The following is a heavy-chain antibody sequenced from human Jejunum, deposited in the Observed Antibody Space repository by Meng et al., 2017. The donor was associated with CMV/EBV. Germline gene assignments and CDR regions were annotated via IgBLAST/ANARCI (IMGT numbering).Heavy chain of an antibody. D-gene: IGHD3-10*01. V-gene: IGHV3-7*01. CDR2: IEQDGSEK. CDR1: GFTFSTYW. CDR3: ARNARGSGY. Sequence: SCAASGFTFSTYWMTWVRQATGKGLEWVANIEQDGSEKYYVDSVKGRFTISRDNAKNSLFLQMNSLRAEDTAMYYCARNARGSGYWGQGTLVTVSS. J-gene: IGHJ4*02.